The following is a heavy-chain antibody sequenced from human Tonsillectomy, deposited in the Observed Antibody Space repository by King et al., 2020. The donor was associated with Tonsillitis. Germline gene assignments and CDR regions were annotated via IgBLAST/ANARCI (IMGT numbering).Heavy chain of an antibody. V-gene: IGHV4-59*11. Sequence: VQLQESGPGLVKPSETLSLTCTVSGDSISSHYWSWIRPPPGKGLAWIGYVYYSGSINYSPSLKSRVTISVDRSKTHFSLNLTSVTAADTAVYFCARGGSLNWFDPWGQGTLVTVSS. CDR2: VYYSGSI. D-gene: IGHD1-1*01. J-gene: IGHJ5*02. CDR3: ARGGSLNWFDP. CDR1: GDSISSHY.